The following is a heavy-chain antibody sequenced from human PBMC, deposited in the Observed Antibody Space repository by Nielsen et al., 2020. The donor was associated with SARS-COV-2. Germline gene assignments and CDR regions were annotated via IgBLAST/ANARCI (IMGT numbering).Heavy chain of an antibody. CDR3: ATGYCSSTSCYNWFDP. Sequence: SETLSLTCAVYGGSFSGYYWSWIRQPPGKGLEWIGEINHSGSTNYNPSLKSRVTISVDTSKNQFSLKLSSVTAADTAVYYCATGYCSSTSCYNWFDPWGQGTLVTVSS. CDR2: INHSGST. J-gene: IGHJ5*02. CDR1: GGSFSGYY. V-gene: IGHV4-34*01. D-gene: IGHD2-2*03.